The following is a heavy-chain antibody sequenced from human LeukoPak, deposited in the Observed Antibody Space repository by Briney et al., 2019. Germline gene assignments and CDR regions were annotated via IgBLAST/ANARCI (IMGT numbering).Heavy chain of an antibody. D-gene: IGHD1-26*01. Sequence: ASVKVSCKVSGYTLTELSMHWVRQAPGKGLEWMGGFDPEDGETIYAQKFQGRVTMTEDTSTHTAYMELSSLRSEDTAVYYCATGTFLVGATVADYWGQGTLVTVSS. V-gene: IGHV1-24*01. J-gene: IGHJ4*02. CDR3: ATGTFLVGATVADY. CDR1: GYTLTELS. CDR2: FDPEDGET.